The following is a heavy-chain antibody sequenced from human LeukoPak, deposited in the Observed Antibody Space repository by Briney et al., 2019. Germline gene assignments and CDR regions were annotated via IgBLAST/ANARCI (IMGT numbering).Heavy chain of an antibody. J-gene: IGHJ2*01. Sequence: PGGSLRLSCAASGFTFSSYGMHWVRQAPGKGLEWVAIISYDGSNKYYADSVQGRFTISRDNSKNTLYLQMGSLRAEDTAVYYCAKDLGGGSGCYDLWGRGALVTVSS. CDR1: GFTFSSYG. CDR2: ISYDGSNK. D-gene: IGHD6-19*01. V-gene: IGHV3-30*18. CDR3: AKDLGGGSGCYDL.